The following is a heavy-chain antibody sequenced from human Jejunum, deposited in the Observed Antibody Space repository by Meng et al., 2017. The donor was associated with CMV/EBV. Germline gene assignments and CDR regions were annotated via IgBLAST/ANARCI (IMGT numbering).Heavy chain of an antibody. Sequence: SCAASGFTISSYAMSWVRQAPGKGLEWVSAISGSGGSTYYADSVKGRFTISRDNSKNTLYLQMNSLRAEDTAVYYCAKMTTAYNWFDPWGQGTLVTVSS. D-gene: IGHD1-1*01. J-gene: IGHJ5*02. CDR1: GFTISSYA. CDR2: ISGSGGST. CDR3: AKMTTAYNWFDP. V-gene: IGHV3-23*01.